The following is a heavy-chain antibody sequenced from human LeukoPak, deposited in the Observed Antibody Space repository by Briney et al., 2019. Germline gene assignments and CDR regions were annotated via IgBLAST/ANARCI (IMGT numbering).Heavy chain of an antibody. V-gene: IGHV3-30*03. CDR1: GFTFSKHG. CDR2: ISNDGSRK. Sequence: GGSLRLSCAPSGFTFSKHGMHWVRQAPGKGLEWVAIISNDGSRKYYAHSVEGRFTISRDNSKNTLYLQMDSLRAEDTAVYYCARDRAWNYFDYWGQGTLVTVSS. CDR3: ARDRAWNYFDY. J-gene: IGHJ4*02. D-gene: IGHD3-3*01.